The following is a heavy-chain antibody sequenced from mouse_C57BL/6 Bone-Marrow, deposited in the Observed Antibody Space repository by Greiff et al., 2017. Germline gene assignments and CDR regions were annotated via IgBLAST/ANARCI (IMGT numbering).Heavy chain of an antibody. J-gene: IGHJ1*03. CDR1: GYTFTSYW. V-gene: IGHV1-50*01. Sequence: QVQLQQPGAELVKPGASVKLSCTASGYTFTSYWMQWVKQRPGQGLEWIGEIAPSGSYTNYNQKFKGKATLTVDTSSTTAYMQLSSLTSEDSAVYYCAREDWDWYIDVGCTGTAVIVTS. CDR3: AREDWDWYIDV. D-gene: IGHD4-1*01. CDR2: IAPSGSYT.